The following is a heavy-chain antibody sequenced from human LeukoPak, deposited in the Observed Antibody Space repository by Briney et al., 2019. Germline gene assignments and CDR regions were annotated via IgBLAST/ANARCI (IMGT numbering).Heavy chain of an antibody. CDR1: GGSITTTSYY. J-gene: IGHJ4*02. CDR2: IFYTGST. D-gene: IGHD6-13*01. V-gene: IGHV4-39*01. Sequence: SETLSLTCTVSGGSITTTSYYWGWIRQPPGKGLEWIGNIFYTGSTYYNPSLKSRVTISVDTSKNQFSLRLTSVTAADTAVYYCARRSYSNSWYFDYWGQGTLDPVSS. CDR3: ARRSYSNSWYFDY.